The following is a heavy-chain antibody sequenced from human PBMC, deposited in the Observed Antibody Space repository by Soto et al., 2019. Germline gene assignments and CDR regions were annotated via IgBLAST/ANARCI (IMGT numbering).Heavy chain of an antibody. CDR1: GGSFSGCY. V-gene: IGHV4-34*01. Sequence: PSETLSLTCAVYGGSFSGCYWSWIRQPPGKGLEWIGEINHSGSTNYNPSLKSRVTISVDTSKNQFSLKLSSVTAADTAVYYCARVYRTIFGVVIKDAFDIWGQGTMVTVSS. CDR2: INHSGST. J-gene: IGHJ3*02. D-gene: IGHD3-3*01. CDR3: ARVYRTIFGVVIKDAFDI.